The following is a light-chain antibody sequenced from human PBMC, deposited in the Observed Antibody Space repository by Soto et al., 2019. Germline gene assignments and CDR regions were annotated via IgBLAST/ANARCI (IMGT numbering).Light chain of an antibody. CDR1: TSDVGGYNY. CDR2: EVT. CDR3: GSYTGSITYV. J-gene: IGLJ1*01. Sequence: QSVLTQPASVSGSLGQSITISCTGTTSDVGGYNYVSWYQQHPGKVPILMIYEVTNRPSGVSNRFSGSKSGNTASLTISGLQVEDEAEYFCGSYTGSITYVFGTGTKVTVL. V-gene: IGLV2-14*01.